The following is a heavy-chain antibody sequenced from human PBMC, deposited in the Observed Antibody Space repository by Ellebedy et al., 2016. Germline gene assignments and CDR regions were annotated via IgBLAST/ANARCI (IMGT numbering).Heavy chain of an antibody. CDR2: IYPGDSDT. V-gene: IGHV5-51*01. CDR3: ARWGSAFDI. D-gene: IGHD3-16*01. J-gene: IGHJ3*02. Sequence: GGSLRLXXKGSGYSFTSYWIGWVRQMPGKGLEWMGIIYPGDSDTRYSPSFQGQVTISADKSISTAYLQWSSLKASDTAMYYCARWGSAFDIWGQGTLVTVSS. CDR1: GYSFTSYW.